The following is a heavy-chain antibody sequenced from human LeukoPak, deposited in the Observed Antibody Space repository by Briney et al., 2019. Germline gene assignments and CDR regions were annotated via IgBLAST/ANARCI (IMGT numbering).Heavy chain of an antibody. CDR2: INSDGSST. CDR1: GFTFSSYW. CDR3: AKEASRGSSFAYTPIEKPYYLDY. V-gene: IGHV3-74*01. J-gene: IGHJ4*02. D-gene: IGHD5-18*01. Sequence: GGSLRLSCAASGFTFSSYWMHWVRQAPGKGLVWVSRINSDGSSTSYADSVKGRFTISRDNAKNTLFLQMNSLRPEDTAVYYCAKEASRGSSFAYTPIEKPYYLDYWGQGTLVTVSS.